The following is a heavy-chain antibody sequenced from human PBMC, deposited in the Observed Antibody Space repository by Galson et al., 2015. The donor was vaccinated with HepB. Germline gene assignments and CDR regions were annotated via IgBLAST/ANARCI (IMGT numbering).Heavy chain of an antibody. CDR2: INPSGGGT. CDR1: GYTFTSYY. V-gene: IGHV1-46*01. CDR3: ARDRTPLSVAARNWFDP. J-gene: IGHJ5*02. D-gene: IGHD6-6*01. Sequence: SVKVSCKASGYTFTSYYLYWLRQARGQGLEWMGMINPSGGGTIYAQKFQGRVSMTRDTSTSTVYMELSSLTSEDTAIYYCARDRTPLSVAARNWFDPWGQGTLVTVSS.